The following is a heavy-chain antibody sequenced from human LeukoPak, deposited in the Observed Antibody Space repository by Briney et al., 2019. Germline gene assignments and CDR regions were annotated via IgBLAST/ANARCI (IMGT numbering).Heavy chain of an antibody. CDR2: IWYDGSNK. CDR1: GFTFSSYG. J-gene: IGHJ4*02. Sequence: GSLRLSCAASGFTFSSYGMHWVRQAPGKGLEWVAVIWYDGSNKYYADSVKGRFTISRDNSKNTLYLQMNSLRAEDTAVYYCAKGGGYSSSWYVDYWGQGTLVTVSS. D-gene: IGHD6-13*01. V-gene: IGHV3-33*06. CDR3: AKGGGYSSSWYVDY.